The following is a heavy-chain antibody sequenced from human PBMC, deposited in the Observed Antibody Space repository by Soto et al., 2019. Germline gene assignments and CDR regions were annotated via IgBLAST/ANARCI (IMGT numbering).Heavy chain of an antibody. CDR2: ISAYNGNT. CDR3: ARYKNHAAWDAFDI. D-gene: IGHD1-20*01. V-gene: IGHV1-18*01. CDR1: GYTFTSYG. J-gene: IGHJ3*02. Sequence: GASVKVSCKASGYTFTSYGISWVRQAPGQGLEWMGWISAYNGNTNYAQKLQGRVTMTTDTSTSTAYMELRSLRSDDTAVYYCARYKNHAAWDAFDIWGQGTMVTVSS.